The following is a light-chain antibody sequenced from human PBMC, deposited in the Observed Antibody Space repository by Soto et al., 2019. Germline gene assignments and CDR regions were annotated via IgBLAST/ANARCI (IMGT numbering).Light chain of an antibody. CDR3: SSYTSRGTYG. Sequence: QSVLTQPASVSGSPGQSITISCTGTSSDVGGYNYVSWYQQHPGKAPKLMIYEVSNRPSGISNRFSGSKSGNTASLTISGLQAEDEADYYCSSYTSRGTYGFGTGTKVTGL. CDR2: EVS. CDR1: SSDVGGYNY. V-gene: IGLV2-14*01. J-gene: IGLJ1*01.